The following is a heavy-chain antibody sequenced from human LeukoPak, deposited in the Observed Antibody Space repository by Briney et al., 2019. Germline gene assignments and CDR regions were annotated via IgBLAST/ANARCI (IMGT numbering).Heavy chain of an antibody. J-gene: IGHJ6*03. CDR1: GFTFDDYG. CDR3: AREFYDSSGYYYYYYYMDV. V-gene: IGHV3-20*04. CDR2: INRNGGST. Sequence: GGSLRLSCAASGFTFDDYGMSWVRQAPGKGLEWVSGINRNGGSTGYADSVKGRFTISRDNAKNSLYLQMNSLRAEDTALYYCAREFYDSSGYYYYYYYMDVWGKGTTVTVSS. D-gene: IGHD3-22*01.